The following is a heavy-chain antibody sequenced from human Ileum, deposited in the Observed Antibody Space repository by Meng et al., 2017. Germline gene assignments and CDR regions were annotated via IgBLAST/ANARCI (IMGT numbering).Heavy chain of an antibody. V-gene: IGHV4-61*08. CDR2: AGT. Sequence: QGQLQESGPGLVRPSETLSLICTVSGGSVSNSAYQWGWIRQPPGKGLEWIGYAGTNYNPSLKSRVTISVDTSKRQFSLKLTSVTAADTAVYYCARDHWGSLDYWGQGILVTVSS. CDR1: GGSVSNSAYQ. D-gene: IGHD7-27*01. CDR3: ARDHWGSLDY. J-gene: IGHJ4*02.